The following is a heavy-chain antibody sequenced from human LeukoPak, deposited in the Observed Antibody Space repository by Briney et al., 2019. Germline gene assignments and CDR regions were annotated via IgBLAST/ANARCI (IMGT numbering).Heavy chain of an antibody. D-gene: IGHD5-18*01. J-gene: IGHJ4*02. CDR1: GFTLSNYE. CDR3: AQIYTYGSSQFDY. V-gene: IGHV3-48*03. CDR2: ITKGGATV. Sequence: PGGSLRLSCAPSGFTLSNYEMNWVRLTPGKGLEWISYITKGGATVLYAESVKGRFTISRDNAKNSLYLQMNSLRAEDTAVYYCAQIYTYGSSQFDYWGQGTLVTVSS.